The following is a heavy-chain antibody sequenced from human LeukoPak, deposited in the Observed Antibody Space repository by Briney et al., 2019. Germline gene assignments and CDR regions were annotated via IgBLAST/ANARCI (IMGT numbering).Heavy chain of an antibody. CDR1: GYTFTSYG. V-gene: IGHV1-18*01. CDR3: ARADVVAATRRGGPPVDY. CDR2: ISAYNGST. D-gene: IGHD2-15*01. Sequence: ASVKVSCKASGYTFTSYGISWVRQAPGQGLEWMGWISAYNGSTNHAQKLQGRVTMTTDTSTSTAYMELRSLRSDDTAVYYCARADVVAATRRGGPPVDYWGQGTLVTVSS. J-gene: IGHJ4*02.